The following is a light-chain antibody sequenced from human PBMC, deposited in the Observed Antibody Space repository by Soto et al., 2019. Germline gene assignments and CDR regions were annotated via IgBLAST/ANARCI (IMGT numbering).Light chain of an antibody. J-gene: IGKJ4*01. CDR3: QQSSNGPPGRLT. CDR2: DAS. V-gene: IGKV1-5*01. Sequence: DIQMTQSHSPLSASVGDRVPLSCRAIQNLRSFLAWYQQRPGKAPNLLIYDASVLGSGVPSRFSGSESGTEFTLTISSLQAEDFAVYYCQQSSNGPPGRLTFGGGTKV. CDR1: QNLRSF.